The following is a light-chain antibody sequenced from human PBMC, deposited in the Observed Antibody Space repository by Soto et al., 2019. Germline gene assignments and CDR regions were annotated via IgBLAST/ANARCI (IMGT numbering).Light chain of an antibody. J-gene: IGLJ1*01. CDR2: EVS. Sequence: QSVLTQPPSASGSPGQSVTISCIGTSSDVGGYNYVSWYQQHPGKAPKLMIYEVSKRPSGVPDRFSGSKSGNTASLTVSGIQAEDEADYYCSSYAGSSNVFGTGTKVTVL. CDR1: SSDVGGYNY. CDR3: SSYAGSSNV. V-gene: IGLV2-8*01.